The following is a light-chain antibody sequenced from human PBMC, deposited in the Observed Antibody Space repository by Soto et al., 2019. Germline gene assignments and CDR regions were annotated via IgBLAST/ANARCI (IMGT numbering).Light chain of an antibody. CDR2: GSS. Sequence: EIVLTQSPGTLSLSPGERATLSCRASQSVSSSYLAWYQQKPGQAPRLLIYGSSSSATGIPDRFSGSGSGTAFTLTISRLEPEDFAVYYCKQYGSSPLNTFGMGTKLEIK. CDR1: QSVSSSY. J-gene: IGKJ2*01. CDR3: KQYGSSPLNT. V-gene: IGKV3-20*01.